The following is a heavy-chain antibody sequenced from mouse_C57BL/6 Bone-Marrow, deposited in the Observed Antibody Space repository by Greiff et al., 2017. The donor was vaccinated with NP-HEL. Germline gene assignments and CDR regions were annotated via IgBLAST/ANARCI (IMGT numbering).Heavy chain of an antibody. D-gene: IGHD2-14*01. J-gene: IGHJ3*01. Sequence: VKLMESGAELARPGASVKLSCKASGYTFTSYGISWVKQRTGQGLEWIGEIYPRSGNTYYNEKFKGKATLTADKSSCTAYMELRSLTSEDSAVYFCARWRYHAWFAYWGQGPLVPVSA. CDR2: IYPRSGNT. CDR1: GYTFTSYG. V-gene: IGHV1-81*01. CDR3: ARWRYHAWFAY.